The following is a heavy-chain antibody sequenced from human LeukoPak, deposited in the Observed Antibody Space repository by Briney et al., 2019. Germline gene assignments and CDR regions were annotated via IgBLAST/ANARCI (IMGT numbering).Heavy chain of an antibody. J-gene: IGHJ4*02. Sequence: PGGSLRLSCAASGFTFSSYWMHWVRQVPGKGLVWVSRINSDGSSITYADSVKGRFTISRDNARNTLYLQMNSLRAEDTAVYYCARAGTIFRALDYWGQGTLVTVSS. CDR3: ARAGTIFRALDY. CDR2: INSDGSSI. D-gene: IGHD1-7*01. V-gene: IGHV3-74*03. CDR1: GFTFSSYW.